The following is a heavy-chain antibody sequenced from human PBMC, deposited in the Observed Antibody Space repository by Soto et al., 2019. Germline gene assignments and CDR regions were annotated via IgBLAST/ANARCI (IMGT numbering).Heavy chain of an antibody. D-gene: IGHD6-19*01. CDR3: AKCGLGGFCAVAGTFDY. CDR1: GFTFSSYG. Sequence: GGSLRLSCAASGFTFSSYGMHWVRQAPGKGLEWVAVISYDGSNKYYADSVKGRFTISRDNSKNTLYLQMNSLRAEDTAVYYCAKCGLGGFCAVAGTFDYWGQGTLVTVSS. J-gene: IGHJ4*02. V-gene: IGHV3-30*18. CDR2: ISYDGSNK.